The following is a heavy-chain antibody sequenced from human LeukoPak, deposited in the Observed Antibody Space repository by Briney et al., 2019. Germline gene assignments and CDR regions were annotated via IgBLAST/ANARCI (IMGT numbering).Heavy chain of an antibody. CDR2: TTIRGST. Sequence: SQTLSLTCTVSGGSISSGNYYWSWIRQPAGKGLEWIGRTTIRGSTNYNPSLKSRVTISVDTSKNQFSLKLSSVTAADTAVYYCARDMCSSTSCYDAFDIWGQGTMVTVSS. CDR3: ARDMCSSTSCYDAFDI. D-gene: IGHD2-2*01. V-gene: IGHV4-61*02. CDR1: GGSISSGNYY. J-gene: IGHJ3*02.